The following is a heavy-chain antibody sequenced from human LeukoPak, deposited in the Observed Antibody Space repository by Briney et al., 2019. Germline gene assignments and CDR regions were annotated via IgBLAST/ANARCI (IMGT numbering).Heavy chain of an antibody. Sequence: SQTRSLTCAVYGGSFSGYYWSWIRQPPGKGLEWNGYMYYSGRPNYNPSLKNRVTRSVDTSKVQFSLKLSSVTAADTAVYYCASGSSTVKFYYGIDVWGRGTTVTVSS. D-gene: IGHD4-17*01. CDR3: ASGSSTVKFYYGIDV. V-gene: IGHV4-59*01. J-gene: IGHJ6*02. CDR1: GGSFSGYY. CDR2: MYYSGRP.